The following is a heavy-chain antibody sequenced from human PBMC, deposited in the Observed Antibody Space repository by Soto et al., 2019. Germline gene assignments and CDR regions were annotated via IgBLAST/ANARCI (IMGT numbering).Heavy chain of an antibody. Sequence: SETLSLTCAVYGGSFSGYYWSWIRQPPGKGLEWIGEIDHSGSTNYNPSLKSRVTVSVDTSKSQFSLKLNSVTAADTAVYYCARGGPGYYGSGSYYPRWGQGTLVTV. V-gene: IGHV4-34*01. CDR1: GGSFSGYY. CDR2: IDHSGST. CDR3: ARGGPGYYGSGSYYPR. D-gene: IGHD3-10*01. J-gene: IGHJ4*02.